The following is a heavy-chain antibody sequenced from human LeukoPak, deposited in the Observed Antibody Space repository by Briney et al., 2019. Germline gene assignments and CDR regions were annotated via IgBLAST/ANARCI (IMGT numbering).Heavy chain of an antibody. Sequence: ASVKVSCKASGGTSSSYAISWVRQAPGQGLEWMGGIIPIFGTANYAQKFQGRVTITTDESTSTAYMKLSSLRSEDTAVYYCARGAGYSIVNWFDPWGQGTLVTVSS. CDR3: ARGAGYSIVNWFDP. CDR2: IIPIFGTA. J-gene: IGHJ5*02. V-gene: IGHV1-69*05. D-gene: IGHD6-13*01. CDR1: GGTSSSYA.